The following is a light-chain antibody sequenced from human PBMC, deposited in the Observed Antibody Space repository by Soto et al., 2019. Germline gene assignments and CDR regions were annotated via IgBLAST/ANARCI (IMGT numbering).Light chain of an antibody. V-gene: IGKV3-20*01. J-gene: IGKJ1*01. CDR2: GAS. CDR1: HIISSRY. Sequence: EIVLTQSPATLSLSTGERATLSCRASHIISSRYLCWYQQKPGQAPRLLIYGASSRATGIPDRFSGSGSGTEFALTISSLEPEDFAVYYCQQYGSSPWTFGQGTKVDIK. CDR3: QQYGSSPWT.